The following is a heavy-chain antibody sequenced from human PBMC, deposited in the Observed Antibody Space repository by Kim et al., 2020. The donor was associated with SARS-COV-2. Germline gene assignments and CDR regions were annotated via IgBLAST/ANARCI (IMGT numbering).Heavy chain of an antibody. CDR3: ARGLDILTGYYRARGWFDP. D-gene: IGHD3-9*01. Sequence: SETLSLTCTVSGGSISSGGYYWSWIRQHPGKGLEWIGYIYYSGSTYYNPSLKSRVTISVDTSKNQFSLKLSSVTAADTAVYYCARGLDILTGYYRARGWFDPWGQGTLVTVSS. V-gene: IGHV4-31*03. CDR2: IYYSGST. J-gene: IGHJ5*02. CDR1: GGSISSGGYY.